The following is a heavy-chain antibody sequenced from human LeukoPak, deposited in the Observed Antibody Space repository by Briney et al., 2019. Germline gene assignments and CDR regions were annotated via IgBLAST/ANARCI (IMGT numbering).Heavy chain of an antibody. Sequence: SETLSLTCTVSGGSINNYYWTWIQQPAGKGLEWIGRIYTSRSTNYKPSLKSRVTMSVDTSKNQFSLKLSSVTAADTAVYYCARNIYRTFDYWGQGTLVTVSS. CDR3: ARNIYRTFDY. J-gene: IGHJ4*02. CDR2: IYTSRST. CDR1: GGSINNYY. D-gene: IGHD1-26*01. V-gene: IGHV4-4*07.